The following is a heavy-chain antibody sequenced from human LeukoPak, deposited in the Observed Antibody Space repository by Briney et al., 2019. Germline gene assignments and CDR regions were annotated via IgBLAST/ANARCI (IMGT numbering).Heavy chain of an antibody. CDR3: ARGGFYCGGDCYVDY. D-gene: IGHD2-21*02. CDR2: INHSGST. CDR1: GGSFSTYY. V-gene: IGHV4-34*01. J-gene: IGHJ4*02. Sequence: SETLSLTCAVYGGSFSTYYWSWIRQPPGKGLEWIGEINHSGSTNYNPSLKSRVTISVDTTKNQFSLKLSSVTAADTAVYYCARGGFYCGGDCYVDYWGQGTLVTVSS.